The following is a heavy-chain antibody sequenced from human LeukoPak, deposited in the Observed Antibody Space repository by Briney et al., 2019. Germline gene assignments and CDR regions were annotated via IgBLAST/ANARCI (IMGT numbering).Heavy chain of an antibody. CDR1: GFAFSNYN. Sequence: PGGSLRLSCAASGFAFSNYNMKWVRQAPGKGLEWVSRINSDGSSTSYADSVKGRFTISRDNAKNTLYLQMNSLRAEDTAVYYCEAYCSSTCCYTGAEDYWGQGTLVTVSS. J-gene: IGHJ4*02. CDR2: INSDGSST. CDR3: EAYCSSTCCYTGAEDY. V-gene: IGHV3-74*01. D-gene: IGHD2-2*02.